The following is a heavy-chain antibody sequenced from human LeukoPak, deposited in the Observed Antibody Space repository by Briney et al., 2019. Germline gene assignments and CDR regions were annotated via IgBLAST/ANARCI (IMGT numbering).Heavy chain of an antibody. J-gene: IGHJ4*02. CDR2: ISSSTTYI. V-gene: IGHV3-21*01. D-gene: IGHD3-16*01. CDR3: VRDLYARLRLGEPPGY. Sequence: GRSLRLSCAASGFTFSSYSMHWVRQAPGKGLEWVSSISSSTTYIYYADSVKGRFTISRDNAENSLYLQMNRLRAEDTGRYYCVRDLYARLRLGEPPGYWGQGTLVTVSS. CDR1: GFTFSSYS.